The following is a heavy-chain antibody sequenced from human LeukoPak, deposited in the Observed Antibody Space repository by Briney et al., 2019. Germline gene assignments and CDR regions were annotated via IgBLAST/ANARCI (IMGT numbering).Heavy chain of an antibody. CDR1: GGSLYSSSYY. CDR2: VYYSGST. J-gene: IGHJ4*02. Sequence: SETLSLTCTVSGGSLYSSSYYWVWLRQPPGKGLEWIGSVYYSGSTYYNPSLKSRVTISVDTSKNQFSLKLSSVTAADTAVYYCARDEGRALPGYWGQGTLVTVSS. V-gene: IGHV4-39*07. CDR3: ARDEGRALPGY. D-gene: IGHD6-13*01.